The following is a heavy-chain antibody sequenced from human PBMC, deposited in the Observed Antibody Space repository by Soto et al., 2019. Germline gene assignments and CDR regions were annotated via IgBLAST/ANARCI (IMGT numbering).Heavy chain of an antibody. Sequence: PGGSLRLSCAASGFTFSSYGMHWVRQAPGKGLEWVAVIWYDGSNKYYADSVKGRFTISRDNSKNTLYLQMNSLRAEDTAVYYCAKNPAVVVVTYFRYWGQGTLVTVSS. CDR1: GFTFSSYG. J-gene: IGHJ4*02. V-gene: IGHV3-33*06. CDR2: IWYDGSNK. D-gene: IGHD3-22*01. CDR3: AKNPAVVVVTYFRY.